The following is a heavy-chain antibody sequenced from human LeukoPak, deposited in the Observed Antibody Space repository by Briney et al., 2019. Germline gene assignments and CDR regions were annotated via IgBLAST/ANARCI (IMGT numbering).Heavy chain of an antibody. Sequence: ASVKVSCKASGYTFTSYDFNWVRQATGQRPEWMGWMSPNSGDTGYAQKFQDRVTMTRNTSISTAYMELSSLRSEDTAVYYCAREGGLATMDLWGQGTLVTVSS. V-gene: IGHV1-8*01. D-gene: IGHD3-10*01. J-gene: IGHJ4*02. CDR3: AREGGLATMDL. CDR2: MSPNSGDT. CDR1: GYTFTSYD.